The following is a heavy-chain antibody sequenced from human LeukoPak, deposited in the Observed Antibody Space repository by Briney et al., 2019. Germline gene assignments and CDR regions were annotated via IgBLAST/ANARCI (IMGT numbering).Heavy chain of an antibody. CDR3: ARYRPGRPMYYFDY. CDR1: GGSISSSRYY. J-gene: IGHJ4*01. Sequence: SDTLSLTCTVSGGSISSSRYYWGWIRQPPGKGLEWIGSIYYSGSTYYNPSLKSRVTISVDTSKNQFSLKLSSVTAADTAVYYCARYRPGRPMYYFDYWGQGTLVTVSS. CDR2: IYYSGST. V-gene: IGHV4-39*01.